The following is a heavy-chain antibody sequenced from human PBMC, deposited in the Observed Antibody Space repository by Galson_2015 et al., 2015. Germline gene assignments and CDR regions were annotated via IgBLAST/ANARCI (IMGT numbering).Heavy chain of an antibody. V-gene: IGHV1-69*02. CDR2: IIPILGIA. CDR1: GGTFSSYT. CDR3: ARVKVSITMVRGVEGVFDY. D-gene: IGHD3-10*01. Sequence: SVKVSCKASGGTFSSYTISWVRQAPGQGLEWMGRIIPILGIANYAQKFQGRVTITADKSTSTAYMELSSLRSEDTAVYYCARVKVSITMVRGVEGVFDYWGQGTLVTVSS. J-gene: IGHJ4*02.